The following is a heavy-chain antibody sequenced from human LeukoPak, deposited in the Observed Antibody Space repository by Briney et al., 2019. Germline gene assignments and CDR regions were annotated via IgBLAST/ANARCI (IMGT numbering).Heavy chain of an antibody. CDR2: IDSTGTYI. Sequence: GGSLRLSCAASRFTFSTYSMNWVRQAPGKGLEWVTSIDSTGTYIYYADSVKGRFTISRDNAKNSLYLQMDSLRAEDTAVYYCARDSLVGSTTPVFDYWGQGTLVTVSS. D-gene: IGHD1-26*01. CDR1: RFTFSTYS. J-gene: IGHJ4*02. CDR3: ARDSLVGSTTPVFDY. V-gene: IGHV3-21*04.